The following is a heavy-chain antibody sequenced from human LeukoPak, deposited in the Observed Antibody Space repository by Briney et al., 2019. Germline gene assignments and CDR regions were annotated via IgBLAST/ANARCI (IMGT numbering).Heavy chain of an antibody. V-gene: IGHV1-69*05. CDR1: GGSFSSYA. Sequence: SVKVSCKASGGSFSSYAISWVRQAPGQGLEWMGGIIPIFGTANYAQKFQGRVTITTDESTSTAYMELSSLRSEDTAVYYCARGGYNWNYGGTPRYMGVWGKGTTVTVSS. CDR3: ARGGYNWNYGGTPRYMGV. CDR2: IIPIFGTA. J-gene: IGHJ6*03. D-gene: IGHD1-7*01.